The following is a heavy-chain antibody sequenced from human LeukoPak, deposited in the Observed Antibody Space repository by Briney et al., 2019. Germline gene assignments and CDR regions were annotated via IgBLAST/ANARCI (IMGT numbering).Heavy chain of an antibody. CDR3: GKTDIYFNPIDY. V-gene: IGHV4-4*02. J-gene: IGHJ4*02. D-gene: IGHD3-9*01. Sequence: PSGTLSLTCAVSGVSISSSEWWIWVRQPPGQGLEWIGEIHRDERTRYNPSLQTRVTMSIDYSRNQISLEVTSVPAAATAIYYCGKTDIYFNPIDYWGPGSLVTVSS. CDR1: GVSISSSEW. CDR2: IHRDERT.